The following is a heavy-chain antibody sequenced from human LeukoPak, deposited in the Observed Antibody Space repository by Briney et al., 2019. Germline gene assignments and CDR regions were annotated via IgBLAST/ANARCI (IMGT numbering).Heavy chain of an antibody. CDR3: ARVTPNYYYGMDV. CDR1: GGSISSSSYY. J-gene: IGHJ6*02. Sequence: PSETLSLTCTVSGGSISSSSYYWGWIRQPPGKGLEWIGSIYYSGSTYYNPSLKSRVTISVDTSKNQFSLKLSSVTAADTAVYYCARVTPNYYYGMDVWGQGTTVTVSS. CDR2: IYYSGST. V-gene: IGHV4-39*07.